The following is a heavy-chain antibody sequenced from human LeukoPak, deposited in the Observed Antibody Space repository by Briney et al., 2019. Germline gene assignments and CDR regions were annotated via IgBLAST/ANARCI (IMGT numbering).Heavy chain of an antibody. Sequence: SVKVSCKASGGTFSSYAISWVRQAPGQGLEWMGGIIPIFGTANYAQKFQGRVAITADESTSTAYMELSSLRSEDTAVYYCARGEIFGVVIIPNYFDYWGQGTLVTVSS. CDR1: GGTFSSYA. V-gene: IGHV1-69*13. D-gene: IGHD3-3*01. J-gene: IGHJ4*02. CDR2: IIPIFGTA. CDR3: ARGEIFGVVIIPNYFDY.